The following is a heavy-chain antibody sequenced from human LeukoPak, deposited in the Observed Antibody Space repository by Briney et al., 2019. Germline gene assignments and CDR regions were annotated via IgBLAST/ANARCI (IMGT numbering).Heavy chain of an antibody. CDR3: LRGDSRDF. CDR1: GFAFSTYT. D-gene: IGHD3-22*01. CDR2: INSGGTTT. V-gene: IGHV3-21*06. Sequence: PGGSLRLSCAACGFAFSTYTMNWARQAPGKGPEWVASINSGGTTTHYAFSVKGRFTISRDNAQNVLYLQMNGLRGDDAAVYYCLRGDSRDFWGQGTLVTVSS. J-gene: IGHJ4*02.